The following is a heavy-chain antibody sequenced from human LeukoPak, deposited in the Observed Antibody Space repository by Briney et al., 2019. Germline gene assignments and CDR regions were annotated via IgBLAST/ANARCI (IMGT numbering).Heavy chain of an antibody. CDR2: INPNSGGA. D-gene: IGHD2-21*02. CDR1: GYTFTDYY. CDR3: ARLREYINWYSDY. V-gene: IGHV1-2*02. Sequence: ASVKVSCKASGYTFTDYYIHWVRQAPGQGLEWMGWINPNSGGADYVQKFQGRVTMTRATSISTVYMEVCRLTSDDTAVYYCARLREYINWYSDYWGQGTLVAVSS. J-gene: IGHJ4*02.